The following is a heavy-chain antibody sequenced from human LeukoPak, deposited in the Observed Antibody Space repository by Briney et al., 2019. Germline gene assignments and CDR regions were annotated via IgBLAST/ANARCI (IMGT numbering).Heavy chain of an antibody. CDR1: GGSISSYY. Sequence: SETLSLTRTVSGGSISSYYWSWIRQPPGKGLEWIGNIYYSGSTNYNPSLKGRVTISVDTSKNQFSLKLSSVTAADTAVYYCARLDYSNYVQDYWGQGTLVTVSS. J-gene: IGHJ4*02. V-gene: IGHV4-59*01. D-gene: IGHD4-11*01. CDR3: ARLDYSNYVQDY. CDR2: IYYSGST.